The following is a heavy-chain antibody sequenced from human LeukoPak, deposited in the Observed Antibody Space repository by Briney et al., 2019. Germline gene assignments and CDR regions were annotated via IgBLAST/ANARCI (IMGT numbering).Heavy chain of an antibody. CDR3: ARRSGIAVAEAFDY. J-gene: IGHJ4*02. D-gene: IGHD6-19*01. Sequence: TGGSLRLSCAASGFTFSNYAMRGVRQAPGKGLEWVSGISGSGDSTYYADSVKGRFTISRDNSKNTLYLQMNSLRAEDTAVYYCARRSGIAVAEAFDYWGQGTLVTVSS. CDR1: GFTFSNYA. V-gene: IGHV3-23*01. CDR2: ISGSGDST.